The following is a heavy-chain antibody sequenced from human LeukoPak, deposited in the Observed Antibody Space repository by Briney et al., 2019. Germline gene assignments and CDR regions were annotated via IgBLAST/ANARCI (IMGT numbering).Heavy chain of an antibody. CDR1: GYTFTGYY. Sequence: ASVKVSCKASGYTFTGYYMHWVRQAPGQGLEWVGLITGTGDRPDYAQKFQGRVTVTCDTSTSTTFLELRSLKLEDTAVYYCVRAPGGTLDFWGQGTLVTVSS. V-gene: IGHV1-46*03. J-gene: IGHJ4*02. CDR3: VRAPGGTLDF. D-gene: IGHD4-23*01. CDR2: ITGTGDRP.